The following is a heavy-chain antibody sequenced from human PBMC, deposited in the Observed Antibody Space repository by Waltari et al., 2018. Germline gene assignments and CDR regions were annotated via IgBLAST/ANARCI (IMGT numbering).Heavy chain of an antibody. V-gene: IGHV4-38-2*01. J-gene: IGHJ3*02. D-gene: IGHD6-6*01. Sequence: QVQLQESGPGLVKPSETLSLTCAVSGYSISSGYYWGWIRQPPGKGLEWIGSIHHSGSTYHHPSLKSRVTISVDTSKNRFSLKLSSVTAADTAVYYCARRYSSSLGAFDIWGQGTMVTVSS. CDR1: GYSISSGYY. CDR3: ARRYSSSLGAFDI. CDR2: IHHSGST.